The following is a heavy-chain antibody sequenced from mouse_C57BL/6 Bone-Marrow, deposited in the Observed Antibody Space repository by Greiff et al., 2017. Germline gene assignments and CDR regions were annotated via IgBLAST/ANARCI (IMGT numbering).Heavy chain of an antibody. D-gene: IGHD2-4*01. V-gene: IGHV1-69*01. CDR1: GYTFTGYW. J-gene: IGHJ3*01. CDR3: AKGDYDGSWFAY. Sequence: VQLQQSGAELMKPGASVKLSCKATGYTFTGYWIEWVKQRPGQGLEWIGEIDPSDSYTNYNQKFKGKSTLTVDKSSSTAYMQLSSLTSEDSAVYYCAKGDYDGSWFAYWGQGTLVTVSA. CDR2: IDPSDSYT.